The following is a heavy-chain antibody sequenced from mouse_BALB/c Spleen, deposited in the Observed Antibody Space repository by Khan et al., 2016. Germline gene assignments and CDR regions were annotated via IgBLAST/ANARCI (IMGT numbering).Heavy chain of an antibody. Sequence: VQLMESGPGLVAPSQSLSITCTVSGFSLTNYGVHWVRQPPGKGLEWLGVIWAGGSTDYDSALMSRLSINKDNSKSQVFFKVNSLHTDDTAIYYCARDNTTGGWYDEGWGGGRTGTGSA. CDR1: GFSLTNYG. D-gene: IGHD1-1*01. V-gene: IGHV2-9*02. CDR3: ARDNTTGGWYDEG. J-gene: IGHJ1*01. CDR2: IWAGGST.